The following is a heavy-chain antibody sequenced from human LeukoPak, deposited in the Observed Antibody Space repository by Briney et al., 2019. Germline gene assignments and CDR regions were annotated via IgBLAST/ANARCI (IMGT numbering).Heavy chain of an antibody. D-gene: IGHD6-19*01. CDR2: INAGNGNR. V-gene: IGHV1-3*01. Sequence: ASVKVSCKASGYTFTSYAIHWVRQAPGQRLEWMGWINAGNGNRKYSQKFQDRVTITREPSATTAYMELNSLTSEDTAVYYCARVSDDSGWNFDYWGQGTLVTVSS. CDR3: ARVSDDSGWNFDY. J-gene: IGHJ4*02. CDR1: GYTFTSYA.